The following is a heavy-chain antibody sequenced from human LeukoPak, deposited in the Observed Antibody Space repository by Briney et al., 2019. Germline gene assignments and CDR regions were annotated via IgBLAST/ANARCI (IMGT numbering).Heavy chain of an antibody. J-gene: IGHJ6*03. CDR2: IYHSGST. D-gene: IGHD6-13*01. Sequence: SETLSLTCTVSGYSISSGYYWAWIRQPPGKGLEWIGSIYHSGSTYYNPSLKSRVTMSVDTSKNQFSLKLSSVTAADTAVYYCARGKLTGIAAAGTFPYYYYYYMGVWGKGTTVTISS. CDR1: GYSISSGYY. CDR3: ARGKLTGIAAAGTFPYYYYYYMGV. V-gene: IGHV4-38-2*02.